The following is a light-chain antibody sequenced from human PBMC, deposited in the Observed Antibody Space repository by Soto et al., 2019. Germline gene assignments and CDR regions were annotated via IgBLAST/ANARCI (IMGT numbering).Light chain of an antibody. V-gene: IGKV3-20*01. CDR3: QQSGSSPIP. Sequence: GAVSLHKGERATRSCRVSHSVSSSYLASYQQKPGQAPWLLLHGASSRATGIQDRISGSRSGTDFTPTTSRLQPEDFAVYYCQQSGSSPIPFGQGTRLEI. J-gene: IGKJ5*01. CDR2: GAS. CDR1: HSVSSSY.